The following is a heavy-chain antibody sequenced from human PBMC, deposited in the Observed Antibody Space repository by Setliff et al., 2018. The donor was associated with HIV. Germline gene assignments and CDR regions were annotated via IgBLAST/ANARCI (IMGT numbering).Heavy chain of an antibody. D-gene: IGHD6-13*01. CDR3: ARGSHGTSWTDY. CDR2: IYYSGTT. V-gene: IGHV4-39*07. CDR1: GGSISSTNYY. Sequence: PSETLSLTCTVSGGSISSTNYYWGWIRQTPGKGLEWIGSIYYSGTTYYNPSLKSRVTMSVDTSTSRLSLKVHSVTAADTAMYYCARGSHGTSWTDYWGQGTQVTVSS. J-gene: IGHJ4*02.